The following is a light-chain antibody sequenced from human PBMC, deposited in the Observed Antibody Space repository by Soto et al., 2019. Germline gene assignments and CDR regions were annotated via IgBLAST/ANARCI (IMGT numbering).Light chain of an antibody. CDR2: EGS. CDR3: CSYPGNRVWV. Sequence: QSALTQPASVSGSPGQSITISCSGASSVSWYQQHPGKALQLIIYEGSRRPSGVSHRFSGSESGNMASLTISGLQAEDEADYHCCSYPGNRVWVFGGGTKLTVL. CDR1: SS. J-gene: IGLJ3*02. V-gene: IGLV2-23*01.